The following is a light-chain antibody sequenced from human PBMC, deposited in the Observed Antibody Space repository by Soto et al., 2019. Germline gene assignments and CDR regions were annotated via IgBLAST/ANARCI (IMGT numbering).Light chain of an antibody. Sequence: DIQMTQSPSSVSASIGDRVTITCRASQIIGSWLAWYQQKPGIAPTLLIYAASSLQSGVPSRFSGSGSASDFTLTTTSLQAEDSATYYCQQANSFPFTFGPGTKVDIK. CDR3: QQANSFPFT. J-gene: IGKJ3*01. V-gene: IGKV1-12*02. CDR2: AAS. CDR1: QIIGSW.